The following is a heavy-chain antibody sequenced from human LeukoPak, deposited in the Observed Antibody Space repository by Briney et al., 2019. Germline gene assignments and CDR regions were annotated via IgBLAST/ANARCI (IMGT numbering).Heavy chain of an antibody. CDR2: IFYNGNT. Sequence: SETLSLTCTVSGGSVTTYYWTWIRQPPGKGLEWIGYIFYNGNTKYNPALNSRVTMSVDTSKNQFSLRMSSVTAADTAVYYCARGVAHYQLPHWWFDPWGQGTLVTVSS. J-gene: IGHJ5*02. CDR1: GGSVTTYY. V-gene: IGHV4-59*02. CDR3: ARGVAHYQLPHWWFDP. D-gene: IGHD2-2*01.